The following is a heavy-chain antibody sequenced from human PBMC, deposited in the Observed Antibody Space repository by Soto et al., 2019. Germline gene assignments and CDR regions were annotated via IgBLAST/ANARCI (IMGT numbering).Heavy chain of an antibody. D-gene: IGHD5-12*01. CDR1: GFAFSSNA. Sequence: GGSLRLSGAAPGFAFSSNAITWVRQAPGRGLEWVSAISGSASNTYYADSVKGRFSISRDNSKNTVYLQLKSLRVEDSAVYYCAKTRYGDDDVGPWGQGTQVTVSS. J-gene: IGHJ5*02. V-gene: IGHV3-23*01. CDR3: AKTRYGDDDVGP. CDR2: ISGSASNT.